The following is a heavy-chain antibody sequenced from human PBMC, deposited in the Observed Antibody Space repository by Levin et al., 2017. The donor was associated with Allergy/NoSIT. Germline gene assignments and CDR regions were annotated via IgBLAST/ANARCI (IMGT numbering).Heavy chain of an antibody. CDR3: ARHGPTMSFNYVDY. D-gene: IGHD5-12*01. CDR1: GGSISSSSYY. V-gene: IGHV4-39*01. CDR2: IYYSGST. J-gene: IGHJ4*02. Sequence: SQTLSLTCTVSGGSISSSSYYWGWIRQPPGKGLEWIGSIYYSGSTYYNPSLKSRDTISVDTSKNQFSLKLSSVTAADTAVYYCARHGPTMSFNYVDYWGQGTLVTVSS.